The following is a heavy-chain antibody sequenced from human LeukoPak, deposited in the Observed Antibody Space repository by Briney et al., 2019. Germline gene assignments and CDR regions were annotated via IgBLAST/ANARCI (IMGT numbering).Heavy chain of an antibody. V-gene: IGHV4-59*08. CDR1: GVSITSYY. Sequence: PSETLSLTCTVSGVSITSYYWNWIRQTPGKGLEWIGYIYYSGSTNYNPSLKSRVTISVDTSKNQFSLKLSSVTAADTAVYYCARLTYYYDSSGYGGYYFDYWGQGTLVTVSS. J-gene: IGHJ4*02. CDR3: ARLTYYYDSSGYGGYYFDY. D-gene: IGHD3-22*01. CDR2: IYYSGST.